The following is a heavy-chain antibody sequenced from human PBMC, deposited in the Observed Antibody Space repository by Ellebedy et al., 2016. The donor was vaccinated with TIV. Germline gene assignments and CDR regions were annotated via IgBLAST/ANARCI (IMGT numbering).Heavy chain of an antibody. CDR3: ANWAYCTRDTHDYCYPRFDS. D-gene: IGHD2-8*02. CDR1: GFTFSTHS. CDR2: VSHSGVAT. Sequence: GESLKISXAASGFTFSTHSMNWVRQAPGKGLEWVAWVSHSGVATYYADSVKGRFTISKDNVNNLVFLQMNSLRDEDTAVYYCANWAYCTRDTHDYCYPRFDSWGQGTLVTVSS. J-gene: IGHJ5*01. V-gene: IGHV3-48*02.